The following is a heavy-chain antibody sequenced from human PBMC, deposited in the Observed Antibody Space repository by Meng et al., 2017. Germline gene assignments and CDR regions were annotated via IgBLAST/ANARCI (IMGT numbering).Heavy chain of an antibody. CDR3: ATRGNPYLDC. CDR2: INAYNGYT. V-gene: IGHV1-18*01. Sequence: QGPLVQSGAEVKTPGASVKVPCNASATPLSSDGFAWVRQAPGQGLEWMGWINAYNGYTDYAQKFLGRVTLTTDTSTNTGYMELRSLTSDDTAVYYCATRGNPYLDCWGQGTLVTVSS. J-gene: IGHJ4*02. CDR1: ATPLSSDG.